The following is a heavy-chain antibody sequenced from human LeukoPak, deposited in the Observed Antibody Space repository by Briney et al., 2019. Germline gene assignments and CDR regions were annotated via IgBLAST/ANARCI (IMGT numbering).Heavy chain of an antibody. Sequence: GGSLRLSCAASRFSVSSNFMSWVRQAPGKGLECVSVIYSGGDTYYADSVRGRFTISRDKSKNTLYLQMDSLRVEDTAVYCCARKSDSYMLRGGDCWGQGTLVTVSS. V-gene: IGHV3-66*01. J-gene: IGHJ4*02. CDR2: IYSGGDT. CDR1: RFSVSSNF. D-gene: IGHD3-10*01. CDR3: ARKSDSYMLRGGDC.